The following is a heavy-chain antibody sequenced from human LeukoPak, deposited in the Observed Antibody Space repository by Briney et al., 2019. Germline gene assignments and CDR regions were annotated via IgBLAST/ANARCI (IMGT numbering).Heavy chain of an antibody. V-gene: IGHV3-23*01. CDR1: GFTFSSYA. CDR3: AKDYLVVVITTVWDY. Sequence: GGSLRLSCAASGFTFSSYAMSWVRQAPGKGLEWVSAISGSGGSTYYADSVKGRLTISRDNSKNTLYLQMNSLRAEDTAVYYCAKDYLVVVITTVWDYWGQGTLVTVSS. J-gene: IGHJ4*02. CDR2: ISGSGGST. D-gene: IGHD3-22*01.